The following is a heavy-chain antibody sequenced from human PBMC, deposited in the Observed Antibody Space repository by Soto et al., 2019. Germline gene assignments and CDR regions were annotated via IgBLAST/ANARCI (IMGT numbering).Heavy chain of an antibody. J-gene: IGHJ4*02. CDR3: ARGDCSGGSCWGIDY. Sequence: QVQLQESGPGLVKPSQTLSLTCTVSGGSISSGGYYWSWIRQHPGKGLEWIGYIYYSGSTYYNPSLKCRVTISVDTSKNQFSLKLRSVTAADTAVYYCARGDCSGGSCWGIDYWGQGTLVTVSS. CDR2: IYYSGST. D-gene: IGHD2-15*01. CDR1: GGSISSGGYY. V-gene: IGHV4-31*03.